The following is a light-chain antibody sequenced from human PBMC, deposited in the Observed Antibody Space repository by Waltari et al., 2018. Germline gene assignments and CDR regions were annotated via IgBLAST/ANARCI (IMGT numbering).Light chain of an antibody. J-gene: IGKJ1*01. V-gene: IGKV1-39*01. CDR2: AAS. Sequence: DIQMTQSPSSLSASVGDRVTITCRASQRIANYLNWYQQKPGKAPNLLIYAASSLQSGVPPRFSGSGSGTDFTLTISSLQPEDFATYYCQQSYTTPRTFGQGTKVEIK. CDR3: QQSYTTPRT. CDR1: QRIANY.